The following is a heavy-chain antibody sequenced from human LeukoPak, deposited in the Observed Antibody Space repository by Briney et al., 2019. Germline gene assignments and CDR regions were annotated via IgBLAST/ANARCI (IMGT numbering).Heavy chain of an antibody. CDR3: ARDLAHIVGATRVY. J-gene: IGHJ4*02. V-gene: IGHV3-48*01. Sequence: GGSLRLSCAASGFTFSSYSMNWVRQAPGKGLEWVSYISGSSSTIYYADSVKGRFTISRDNAKNSLYLQMNSLRAEDTAVYYCARDLAHIVGATRVYWGQGTLVTVSS. D-gene: IGHD1-26*01. CDR2: ISGSSSTI. CDR1: GFTFSSYS.